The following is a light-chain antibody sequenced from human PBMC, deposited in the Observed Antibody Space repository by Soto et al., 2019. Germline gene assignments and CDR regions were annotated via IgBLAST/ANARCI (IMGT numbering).Light chain of an antibody. CDR1: SSDVGSYNY. CDR2: EVS. J-gene: IGLJ2*01. V-gene: IGLV2-8*01. Sequence: QSALTQPASVSGSPGQSITISCTGTSSDVGSYNYVSWYQQHPGKAPKLMIYEVSKRPSGVPDRFSGSKSGNTASLTVSGLQAEDEADYYCSSYAGSNPVVFGGGAQLTVL. CDR3: SSYAGSNPVV.